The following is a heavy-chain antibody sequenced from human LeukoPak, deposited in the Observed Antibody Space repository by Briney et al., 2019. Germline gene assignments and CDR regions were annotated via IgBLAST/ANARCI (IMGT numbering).Heavy chain of an antibody. CDR2: ISYDGSNK. J-gene: IGHJ4*02. V-gene: IGHV3-30*03. Sequence: TGGSLRLSCAASGFTFSSYGMHWVRQAPGKGLEWVAVISYDGSNKYYADSVKGRFTISRDNSKNTLYLQMNSLRAEDTAVYYCARPNSSSGLVYFDYWGQGTLVTVSS. CDR1: GFTFSSYG. D-gene: IGHD6-6*01. CDR3: ARPNSSSGLVYFDY.